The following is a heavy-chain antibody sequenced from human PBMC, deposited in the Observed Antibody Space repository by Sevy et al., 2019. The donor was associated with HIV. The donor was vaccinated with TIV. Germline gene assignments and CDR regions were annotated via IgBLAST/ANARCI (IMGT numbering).Heavy chain of an antibody. CDR3: TTDVSSGYYYGYYYYGMDV. J-gene: IGHJ6*02. V-gene: IGHV3-15*01. CDR1: GFTFSNAW. D-gene: IGHD3-22*01. Sequence: GGSLRLSCAASGFTFSNAWMSWVRQAPGKGLEWVGRIKSKTDGGTTDYAAPVKGRFTISRDDSKNRLYLQMNSLKTEETAVYYCTTDVSSGYYYGYYYYGMDVWGQGTTVTVSS. CDR2: IKSKTDGGTT.